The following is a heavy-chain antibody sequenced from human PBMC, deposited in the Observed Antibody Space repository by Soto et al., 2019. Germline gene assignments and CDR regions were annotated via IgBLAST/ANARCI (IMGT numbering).Heavy chain of an antibody. CDR1: GYTFTSYD. V-gene: IGHV1-8*01. CDR3: ARELYDPLTGYSQFDY. Sequence: ASVKVSCKASGYTFTSYDINWVRQATGQGLEWMGWMNPNSGNTGYAQKFQGRVTMTRNTSISTAYMELSSLRSEDTAVYYCARELYDPLTGYSQFDYWGQGSLVTVSS. CDR2: MNPNSGNT. J-gene: IGHJ4*02. D-gene: IGHD3-9*01.